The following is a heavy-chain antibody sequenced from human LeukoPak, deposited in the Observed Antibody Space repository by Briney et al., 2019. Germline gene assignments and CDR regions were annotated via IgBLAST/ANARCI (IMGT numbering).Heavy chain of an antibody. D-gene: IGHD4-11*01. CDR3: ARGDYSNYGGAFDI. Sequence: KSGGSLRLSCAASGFTFSSYSMNWVRQAPGKGREWVSSISNSSSYIYYADSVKGPFTISRDNAKNSLYLQMNSLRAEDTAVYYCARGDYSNYGGAFDIWGQGTMVTVSS. CDR1: GFTFSSYS. CDR2: ISNSSSYI. V-gene: IGHV3-21*01. J-gene: IGHJ3*02.